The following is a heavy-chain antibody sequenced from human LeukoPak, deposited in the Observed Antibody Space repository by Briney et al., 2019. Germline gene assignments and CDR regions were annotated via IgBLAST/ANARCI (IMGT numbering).Heavy chain of an antibody. D-gene: IGHD3-10*01. CDR1: GDFISSYY. J-gene: IGHJ6*02. Sequence: SETLSLTCIVSGDFISSYYWSWIRQPAGKGLEWIGRIYTSGTTNYNPSLKSRVTMSVDTSKNQFSLELSSVTAADTAVYYCAVTMIRGVSGLDVWGQGTTVTVSS. CDR3: AVTMIRGVSGLDV. V-gene: IGHV4-4*07. CDR2: IYTSGTT.